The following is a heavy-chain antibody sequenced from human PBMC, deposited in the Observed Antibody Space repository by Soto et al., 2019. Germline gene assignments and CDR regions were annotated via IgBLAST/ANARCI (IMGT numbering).Heavy chain of an antibody. CDR3: ARDEVRLEPPLFAFDI. CDR1: GFTFSSYG. CDR2: IWYDGSNK. D-gene: IGHD1-1*01. Sequence: QVQLVESGGGVVQPGRSLRLSCAASGFTFSSYGMHWVRQAPGKGLEWVAVIWYDGSNKYYADSVKGRFTISRDNSKNTLYLQMNSLRAEDTAVYYCARDEVRLEPPLFAFDIWGQGTMVTVSS. J-gene: IGHJ3*02. V-gene: IGHV3-33*01.